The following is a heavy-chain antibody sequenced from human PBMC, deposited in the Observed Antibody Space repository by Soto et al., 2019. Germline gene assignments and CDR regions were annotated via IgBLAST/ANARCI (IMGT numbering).Heavy chain of an antibody. CDR3: ASPYGDSHMDYYYYGMDV. J-gene: IGHJ6*02. D-gene: IGHD4-17*01. V-gene: IGHV1-69*13. CDR2: IIPIFGTA. CDR1: GGTFSSYA. Sequence: GSSVKVSCKASGGTFSSYAISWVRQAPGQGLEWMGGIIPIFGTANYAQKFQGRVTITADESTSTAYMELSSLRSEDTAVYYCASPYGDSHMDYYYYGMDVWGQGTTVSVSS.